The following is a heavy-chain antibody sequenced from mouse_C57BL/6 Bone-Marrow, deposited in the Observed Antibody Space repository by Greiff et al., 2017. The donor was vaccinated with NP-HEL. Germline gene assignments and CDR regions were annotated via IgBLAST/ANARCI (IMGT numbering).Heavy chain of an antibody. V-gene: IGHV6-3*01. CDR2: IRLKSDNYAT. CDR1: GFTFSNYW. CDR3: TEGTFAY. Sequence: DVHLVESGGGLVQPGGSMKLSCVASGFTFSNYWMNWVRQSPEKGLEWVAQIRLKSDNYATHYAESVKGRFTISRDDSKSSVYLQMNNVRAEDTGIYYCTEGTFAYWGQGTLVTVSA. J-gene: IGHJ3*01. D-gene: IGHD3-3*01.